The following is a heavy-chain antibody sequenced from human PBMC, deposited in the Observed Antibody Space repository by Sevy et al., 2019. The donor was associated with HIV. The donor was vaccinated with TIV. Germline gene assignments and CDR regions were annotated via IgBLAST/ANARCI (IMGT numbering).Heavy chain of an antibody. Sequence: ASVKVSCKASGYTFTSYDINWVRQATGQGLEWMGWMNPNSGNTGYAQKFQGRVTMTRNTSISTAYMELSSLRSEDTAVLYCARAYYYDSSGYYNTHYYYYGMDVWGQGTTVTVSS. J-gene: IGHJ6*02. CDR1: GYTFTSYD. CDR3: ARAYYYDSSGYYNTHYYYYGMDV. D-gene: IGHD3-22*01. V-gene: IGHV1-8*01. CDR2: MNPNSGNT.